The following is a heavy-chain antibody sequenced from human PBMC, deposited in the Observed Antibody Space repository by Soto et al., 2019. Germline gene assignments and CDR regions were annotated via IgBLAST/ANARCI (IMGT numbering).Heavy chain of an antibody. CDR3: TSSTSPDAY. J-gene: IGHJ4*02. V-gene: IGHV3-48*04. CDR2: INSGSTSV. CDR1: GFDFNRYS. D-gene: IGHD2-2*01. Sequence: EVQLVDSGGGLVQPGGSLRLSCVASGFDFNRYSMNWVRQAPGKGLEWISYINSGSTSVFYADSVRGRFTISRDNAKNSLYLQMNSLRAEDTAVYYCTSSTSPDAYWGQGTLVTVSS.